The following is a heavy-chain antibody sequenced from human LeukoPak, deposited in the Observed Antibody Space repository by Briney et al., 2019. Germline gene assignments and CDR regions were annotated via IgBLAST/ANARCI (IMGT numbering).Heavy chain of an antibody. CDR2: IYYSGST. J-gene: IGHJ4*02. Sequence: SETLSLTCTVSGGSISSSSYYWGWIRQPPGKGLEWIGTIYYSGSTYYNPSLKSRVTISEDTSKNQFSLKLSSVTAADTAVYYCARQGSGNYLSPVNYWGQGTLVTVSS. CDR3: ARQGSGNYLSPVNY. V-gene: IGHV4-39*01. CDR1: GGSISSSSYY. D-gene: IGHD1-26*01.